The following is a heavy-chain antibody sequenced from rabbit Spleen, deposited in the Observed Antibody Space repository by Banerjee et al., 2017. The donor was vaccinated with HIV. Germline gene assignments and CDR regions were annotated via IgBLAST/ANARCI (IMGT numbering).Heavy chain of an antibody. V-gene: IGHV1S45*01. Sequence: QEQLVESGGGLVQPEGSLTLTCTASGFSFSTFYYMCWVRQAPGKGLEWIGCIYTAGSGTTAYTSWVNGRFTISKTSTTVTLQMTSLTAADTATYFCGRSDAGSHRFNLWGPGTLVPVS. J-gene: IGHJ4*01. D-gene: IGHD4-2*01. CDR2: IYTAGSGTT. CDR1: GFSFSTFYY. CDR3: GRSDAGSHRFNL.